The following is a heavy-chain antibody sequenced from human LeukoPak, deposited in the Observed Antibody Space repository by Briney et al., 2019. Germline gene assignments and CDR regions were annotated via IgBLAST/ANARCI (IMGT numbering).Heavy chain of an antibody. D-gene: IGHD3-16*01. CDR3: ARLYENAFDI. V-gene: IGHV5-51*01. CDR2: IYPGDSDT. CDR1: GYRFTSYW. Sequence: GESLRISCKGTGYRFTSYWIGWVRQLPGKGLECMGIIYPGDSDTRYSPSFQGQVTISADKSISTAYLQWSSLKASDTAMYYCARLYENAFDIWGQGTMVTVYS. J-gene: IGHJ3*02.